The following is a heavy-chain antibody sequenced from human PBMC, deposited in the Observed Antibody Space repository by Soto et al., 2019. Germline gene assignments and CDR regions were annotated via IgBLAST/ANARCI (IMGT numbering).Heavy chain of an antibody. D-gene: IGHD1-1*01. CDR1: GFTFSSYA. Sequence: GGSLRLSCAASGFTFSSYAMSWVRHSPGQGLEWVSAISGSGGSTYYADSVKGRFTISRDNSKHTLYLQMNSLRAEDTAVYYCACPTGNANDYWGQGTLVTVSS. J-gene: IGHJ4*02. CDR3: ACPTGNANDY. CDR2: ISGSGGST. V-gene: IGHV3-23*01.